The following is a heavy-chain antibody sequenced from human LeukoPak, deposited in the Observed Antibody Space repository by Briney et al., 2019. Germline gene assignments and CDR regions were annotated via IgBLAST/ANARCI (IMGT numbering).Heavy chain of an antibody. D-gene: IGHD3-3*01. CDR2: IYYSGST. J-gene: IGHJ5*02. CDR3: ARATGAYDFWSGYQPANWFDP. CDR1: GGSISSGGYY. V-gene: IGHV4-31*03. Sequence: SETLSLTCTVSGGSISSGGYYWSWIRQHPGKGLEWIGYIYYSGSTYYNPSLKSRVTISVDTSKNQFSLKLSSVTAADTAVYYCARATGAYDFWSGYQPANWFDPWGQGTLVTVSS.